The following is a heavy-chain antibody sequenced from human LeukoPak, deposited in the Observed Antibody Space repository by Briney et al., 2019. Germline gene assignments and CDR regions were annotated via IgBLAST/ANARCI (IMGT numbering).Heavy chain of an antibody. CDR1: GGSISSYY. J-gene: IGHJ5*02. CDR3: ARVEEYCSGGSCYLGWFDP. Sequence: PSETLSLTCTVSGGSISSYYWSWIRQPPGKGLEWIGYIYYSGSTNYNPSLKSRVTISLDTSKNQFSLKLRSVTAADTAVYYCARVEEYCSGGSCYLGWFDPWGQGTLVTVSS. D-gene: IGHD2-15*01. CDR2: IYYSGST. V-gene: IGHV4-59*01.